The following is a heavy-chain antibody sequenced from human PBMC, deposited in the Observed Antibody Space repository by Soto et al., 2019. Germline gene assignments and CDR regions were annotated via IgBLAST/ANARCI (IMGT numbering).Heavy chain of an antibody. D-gene: IGHD6-19*01. Sequence: SETLSLTCTVSGGPISSSDYYWGWIRQPPGMGLEWIGSIYYSGNTYYNPSLKSRVTISVDTSKNQFSLKLSSVTAADTAVYYCAXRVDSSGWYYYYYGMDVWGQGTTVTVSS. CDR1: GGPISSSDYY. J-gene: IGHJ6*02. CDR3: AXRVDSSGWYYYYYGMDV. CDR2: IYYSGNT. V-gene: IGHV4-39*01.